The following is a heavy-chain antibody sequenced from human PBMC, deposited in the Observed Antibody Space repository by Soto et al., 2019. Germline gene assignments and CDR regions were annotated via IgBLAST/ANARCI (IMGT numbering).Heavy chain of an antibody. V-gene: IGHV4-4*07. D-gene: IGHD2-21*01. CDR3: ARSAIPRGGWFRP. CDR2: IYASGST. J-gene: IGHJ5*02. Sequence: PSETLSLTCNVSDDSLSTYYWSWIRQPAGKGLEWIGRIYASGSTNYNPSLKGRVTMSVDTSKKQFPLKMISVTAADTAVYYCARSAIPRGGWFRPWGQGVLVTVSS. CDR1: DDSLSTYY.